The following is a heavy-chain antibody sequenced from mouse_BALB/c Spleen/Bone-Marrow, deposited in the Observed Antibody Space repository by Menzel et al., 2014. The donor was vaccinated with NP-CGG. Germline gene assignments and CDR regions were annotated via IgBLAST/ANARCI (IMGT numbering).Heavy chain of an antibody. J-gene: IGHJ2*01. V-gene: IGHV5-6-4*01. CDR3: TREDTNWDFDY. Sequence: EVQVVESGGGLVKPGGSLKLSCAASGFTFSSYTMSWVRQTPEKRLEWVATISSGGSYTYYPDSVKGRFTIPRDNAKNTLYLQMSSLKSEDTAMYYCTREDTNWDFDYWGQGTTLTVSS. CDR2: ISSGGSYT. CDR1: GFTFSSYT. D-gene: IGHD4-1*01.